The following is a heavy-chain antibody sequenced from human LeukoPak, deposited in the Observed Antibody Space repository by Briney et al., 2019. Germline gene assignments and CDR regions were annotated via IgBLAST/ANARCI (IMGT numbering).Heavy chain of an antibody. D-gene: IGHD6-19*01. CDR1: GGSISSSSYY. V-gene: IGHV4-39*07. J-gene: IGHJ6*02. Sequence: PSETLSLTCTVSGGSISSSSYYWGWIRQPPGKGLEWIGSIYYSGSTYYNPSLKSRVSISVDKSKNQFSLKLSSVTAADTAVYYCARVVPGGWYGMDVWGQGTTVTVSS. CDR2: IYYSGST. CDR3: ARVVPGGWYGMDV.